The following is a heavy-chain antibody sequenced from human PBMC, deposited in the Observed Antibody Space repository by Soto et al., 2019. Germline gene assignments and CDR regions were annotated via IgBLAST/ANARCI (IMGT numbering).Heavy chain of an antibody. D-gene: IGHD3-3*01. J-gene: IGHJ4*02. V-gene: IGHV4-59*01. Sequence: PSXTLSLTCTVSGGSISSDYCIWIRQSPGKGLEWIGYMYYSGSTNYNPSLKSRVTISIDTSRNQFSLKLSSVTAADTAVYYCARGTFGVVKDWGQGTLVTVSS. CDR3: ARGTFGVVKD. CDR1: GGSISSDY. CDR2: MYYSGST.